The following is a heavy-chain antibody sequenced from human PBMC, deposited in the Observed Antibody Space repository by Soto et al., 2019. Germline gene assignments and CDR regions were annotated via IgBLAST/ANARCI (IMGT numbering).Heavy chain of an antibody. V-gene: IGHV1-69*13. CDR2: IIPIFDTA. D-gene: IGHD5-12*01. J-gene: IGHJ4*02. CDR3: ARDLDSRDGYNSGFFDY. CDR1: GGTFSSYA. Sequence: ASVKVSCKASGGTFSSYAISWVRQAPGQGLEWMGGIIPIFDTANYAQKFQGRVTITADESTSTAYMELSSLRSEDTAVYYCARDLDSRDGYNSGFFDYWGQGTLVTVSS.